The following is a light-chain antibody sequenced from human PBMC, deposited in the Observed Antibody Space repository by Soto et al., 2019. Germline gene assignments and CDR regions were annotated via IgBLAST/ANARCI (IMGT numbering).Light chain of an antibody. CDR2: GAS. J-gene: IGKJ4*01. Sequence: IVITQATASLSASPWARATLSYRASQSVRSNLAWYQQKPGQTPRLLMYGASTRPTGIPARFSGSGSGTEFTLTISSLQSEAFAVYYCQQYNSWPLTCGGGTKV. V-gene: IGKV3D-15*01. CDR3: QQYNSWPLT. CDR1: QSVRSN.